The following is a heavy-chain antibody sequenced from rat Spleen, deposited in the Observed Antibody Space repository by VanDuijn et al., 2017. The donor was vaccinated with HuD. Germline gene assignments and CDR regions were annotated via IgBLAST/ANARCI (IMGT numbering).Heavy chain of an antibody. CDR3: ARRGYNYWYFDF. J-gene: IGHJ1*01. CDR1: GFTFNNYW. D-gene: IGHD1-9*01. CDR2: ITNASGRT. Sequence: EVQLVESGGGLVQPGGSLKLSCVASGFTFNNYWMTWIRQAPGKGLEWVASITNASGRTYYPDSVKGRFTISRDTAQNTLYLQMNSLRSEDTATYYCARRGYNYWYFDFWGPGTMVTVSS. V-gene: IGHV5-31*01.